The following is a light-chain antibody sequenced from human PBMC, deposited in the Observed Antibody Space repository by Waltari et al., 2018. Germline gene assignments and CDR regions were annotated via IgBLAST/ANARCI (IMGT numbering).Light chain of an antibody. J-gene: IGKJ4*01. Sequence: EIVLTQSPATLSLSPGESATLSCRASPSIDIYLAWYQQRPGQAPRPLISDASYRATGIPARFRGSGSGTDFTLTISSLEPEDFAVYSCQQRSRWPLTFGGGTKVEL. CDR3: QQRSRWPLT. CDR2: DAS. V-gene: IGKV3-11*01. CDR1: PSIDIY.